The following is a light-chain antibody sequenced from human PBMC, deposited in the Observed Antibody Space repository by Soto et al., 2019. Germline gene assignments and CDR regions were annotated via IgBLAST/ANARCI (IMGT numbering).Light chain of an antibody. J-gene: IGKJ1*01. CDR2: DAS. CDR3: QQRSNWPPA. V-gene: IGKV3-11*01. Sequence: IVFAQSPATLSLSPGERATLSCRASQSVSSYLAWYPQKPGQAPRLLIYDASNRATGIPARFSGSGSGTDFTLTISSLEPEDFAVYYCQQRSNWPPAFGQGTKVDIK. CDR1: QSVSSY.